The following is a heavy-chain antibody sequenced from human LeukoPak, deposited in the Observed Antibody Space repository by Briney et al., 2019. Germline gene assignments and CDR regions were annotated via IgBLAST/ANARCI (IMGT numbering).Heavy chain of an antibody. V-gene: IGHV3-7*01. CDR1: GFTFSNFW. Sequence: GGSLRLSCAASGFTFSNFWMSWVRQAPGKGLEWVANIKQDGSEKYYVDSVKGRFTISRDNAKNSLYLQMSSLRGDDTALYYCASEDNTGSSAHWGQGTLVTVSS. J-gene: IGHJ4*02. CDR2: IKQDGSEK. CDR3: ASEDNTGSSAH. D-gene: IGHD3-22*01.